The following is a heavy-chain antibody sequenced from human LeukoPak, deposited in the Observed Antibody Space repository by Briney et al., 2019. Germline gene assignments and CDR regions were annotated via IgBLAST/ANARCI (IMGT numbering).Heavy chain of an antibody. CDR1: GGSISSYY. CDR3: ARGGRSGDFWSGYYLN. Sequence: SETLSLTCTVSGGSISSYYWSWIRQPPGKGLEWIGYIYYSGSTNYNPSLKSRVTISVDTSKNQFSLKLSSVTAADTAVYYCARGGRSGDFWSGYYLNWGQGTLVTVSS. J-gene: IGHJ4*02. D-gene: IGHD3-3*01. V-gene: IGHV4-59*01. CDR2: IYYSGST.